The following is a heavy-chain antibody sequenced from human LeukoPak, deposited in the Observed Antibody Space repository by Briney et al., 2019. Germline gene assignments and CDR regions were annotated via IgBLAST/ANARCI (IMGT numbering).Heavy chain of an antibody. J-gene: IGHJ4*02. CDR2: ISYDGSEK. CDR3: AREGSSGYYPY. Sequence: GRSLRLSSAASGFTFRSYPMHWVRQAPGKGLEWVAVISYDGSEKHYADPVKGRFTISRDNSKNTLYLQMNSLRAEDTAVYYCAREGSSGYYPYWGQGILVTVSS. D-gene: IGHD3-22*01. V-gene: IGHV3-30-3*01. CDR1: GFTFRSYP.